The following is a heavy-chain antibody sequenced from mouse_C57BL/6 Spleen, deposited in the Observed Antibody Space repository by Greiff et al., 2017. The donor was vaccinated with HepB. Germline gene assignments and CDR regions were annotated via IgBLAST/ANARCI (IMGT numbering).Heavy chain of an antibody. J-gene: IGHJ4*01. CDR3: ARDEDYDNAMDY. D-gene: IGHD2-4*01. V-gene: IGHV3-6*01. CDR1: GYSITSGYY. Sequence: VQLKESGPGLVKPSQSLSLTCSVTGYSITSGYYWNWIRQFPGNKLEWMGYISYDGSNNYNPSLKNRISITRDTSKNQFFLKLNSVTTEDTATYYCARDEDYDNAMDYWGQGTSVTVSS. CDR2: ISYDGSN.